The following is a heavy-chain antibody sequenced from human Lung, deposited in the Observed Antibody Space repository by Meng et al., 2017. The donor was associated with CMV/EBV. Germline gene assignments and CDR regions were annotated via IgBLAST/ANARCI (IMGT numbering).Heavy chain of an antibody. V-gene: IGHV4-34*01. D-gene: IGHD6-6*01. CDR2: INHSGST. CDR1: GGSFSGYY. CDR3: ARGGIAARTFDY. J-gene: IGHJ4*02. Sequence: TCAVYGGSFSGYYWSWIRQPPGKGLEWIGEINHSGSTNYNPSLKSRVTISVDTSKNQFSLKLSSVTAADTAVYYCARGGIAARTFDYWGQETLVTVSS.